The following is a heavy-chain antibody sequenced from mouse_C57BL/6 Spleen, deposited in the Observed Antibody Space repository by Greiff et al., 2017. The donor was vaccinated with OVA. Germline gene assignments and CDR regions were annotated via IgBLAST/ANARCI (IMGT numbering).Heavy chain of an antibody. CDR3: ARHPHGGAMDY. CDR2: ISNGGGST. CDR1: GFTFSDYY. J-gene: IGHJ4*01. V-gene: IGHV5-12*01. Sequence: EVKLVESGGGLVQPGGSLKLSCAASGFTFSDYYMYWVRQTPEKRLEWVAYISNGGGSTYYPDTVKGRFTISRDNAKNTLYLQMSRLKSEDTAMYYCARHPHGGAMDYWGQGTSVTVSS.